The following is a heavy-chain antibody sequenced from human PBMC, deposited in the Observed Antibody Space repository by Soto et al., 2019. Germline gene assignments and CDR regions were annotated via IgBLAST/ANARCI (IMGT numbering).Heavy chain of an antibody. CDR2: INSDGSVS. V-gene: IGHV3-74*02. D-gene: IGHD2-15*01. CDR1: GFTFSNYW. Sequence: EVQLVESGGGLVQPGGSLRLSCAASGFTFSNYWTYWVRQAPGKGLEWVSRINSDGSVSSYADSVKGRLTISRDNVKNTPYLQMDSLRAEDTAGYYCARGDCVGGTCYSLAGSFYYYMDVWGKGTTVTVFS. CDR3: ARGDCVGGTCYSLAGSFYYYMDV. J-gene: IGHJ6*03.